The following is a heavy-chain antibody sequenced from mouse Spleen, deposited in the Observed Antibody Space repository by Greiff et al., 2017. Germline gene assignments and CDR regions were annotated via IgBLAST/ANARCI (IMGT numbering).Heavy chain of an antibody. J-gene: IGHJ2*01. CDR1: GFTFSSYG. V-gene: IGHV5-6*01. CDR2: ISSGGSYT. D-gene: IGHD2-1*01. CDR3: ARNHGNDFDY. Sequence: EVQVVESGGDLVKPGGSLKLSCAASGFTFSSYGMSWVRQTPDKRLEWVATISSGGSYTYYPDSVKGRFTISRDNAKNTLYLQMSSLKSEDTAMYYCARNHGNDFDYWGQGTTLTVSS.